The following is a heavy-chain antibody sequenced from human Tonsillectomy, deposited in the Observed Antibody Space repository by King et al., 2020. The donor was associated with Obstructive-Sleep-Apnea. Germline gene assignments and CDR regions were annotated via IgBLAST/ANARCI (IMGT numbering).Heavy chain of an antibody. CDR3: TRVDGIVAAGNFDY. V-gene: IGHV3-49*03. Sequence: VQLVESGGGLVQPGRSLRLSCTPSGFTFGDYAMSWFRQAPGKGLEGVGFIRSKAYGGTTEYDASVKGRFTISRDDSKSIAYLQMNSLKTEDTALYYCTRVDGIVAAGNFDYWGQGTLVTVSS. D-gene: IGHD6-13*01. CDR2: IRSKAYGGTT. J-gene: IGHJ4*02. CDR1: GFTFGDYA.